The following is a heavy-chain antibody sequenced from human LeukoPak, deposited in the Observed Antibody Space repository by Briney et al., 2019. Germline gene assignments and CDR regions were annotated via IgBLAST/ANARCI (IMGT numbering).Heavy chain of an antibody. V-gene: IGHV3-48*03. Sequence: GGSLRLSCAASGFTFRSYEMNWVRQAPGKGLEWVSYISSSGSTIYYADSVKGRFTISRDNAKNSLYLQMNSLRAEDTAVYYCARDRGAASYWGQGTLVTVSS. D-gene: IGHD6-13*01. CDR1: GFTFRSYE. CDR3: ARDRGAASY. J-gene: IGHJ4*02. CDR2: ISSSGSTI.